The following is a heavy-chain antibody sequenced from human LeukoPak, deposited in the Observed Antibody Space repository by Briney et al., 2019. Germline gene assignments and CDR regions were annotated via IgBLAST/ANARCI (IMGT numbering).Heavy chain of an antibody. CDR3: AKEGGSAVAGNFDY. V-gene: IGHV3-23*01. Sequence: QTGGSLRLSCAASGFTFSSYAMSWVRQAPGKVLEWVSAISGSGGSTYYADSVKGRFTISRDNSKNTLYLQMNSLRAEDTAVYYCAKEGGSAVAGNFDYWGQGTLVTVSS. CDR2: ISGSGGST. J-gene: IGHJ4*02. D-gene: IGHD6-19*01. CDR1: GFTFSSYA.